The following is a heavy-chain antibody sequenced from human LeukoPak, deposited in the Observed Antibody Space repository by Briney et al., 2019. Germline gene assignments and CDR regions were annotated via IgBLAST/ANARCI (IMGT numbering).Heavy chain of an antibody. J-gene: IGHJ4*02. V-gene: IGHV4-4*08. CDR3: AKSFSETERATITAY. CDR1: GGSISSNL. D-gene: IGHD5-24*01. Sequence: PSETLSLTCTVSGGSISSNLWSWIRQPPGKGLEYIGYIYNSGTTNYNPSLKSRVTISVDTSKNQLSLKLSSVTAADTAVYYCAKSFSETERATITAYWGQGTLVTVSS. CDR2: IYNSGTT.